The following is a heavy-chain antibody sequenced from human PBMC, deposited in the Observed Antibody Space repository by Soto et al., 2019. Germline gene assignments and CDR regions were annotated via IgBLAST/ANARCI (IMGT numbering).Heavy chain of an antibody. CDR3: ARQGGIVGATSDFDY. V-gene: IGHV3-21*01. CDR1: GFTFSTYT. Sequence: PGGSLRLSCASSGFTFSTYTMNWVRQAPGKGLEWVSSINGRSNYKYYTDSVKGRFTISRDNAKNSLYLQMNRLRAEDTAVYYCARQGGIVGATSDFDYWGLGTLVTVSS. CDR2: INGRSNYK. J-gene: IGHJ4*02. D-gene: IGHD1-26*01.